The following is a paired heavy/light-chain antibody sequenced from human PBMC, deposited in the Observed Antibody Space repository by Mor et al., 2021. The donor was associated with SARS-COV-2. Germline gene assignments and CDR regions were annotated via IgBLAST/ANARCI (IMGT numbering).Heavy chain of an antibody. Sequence: QVQLQQWGAGLLKSSETLSLTCAVYGGSFSDYRWSWIRQPPGKGLEWIGEIFHSGSTNYNPSLESRVTISLDTPKNQFSLKLSSVTAADTAVYYCARGQSIRVGQWRERRADYYYYIDVWGKGTTVTVSS. CDR3: ARGQSIRVGQWRERRADYYYYIDV. V-gene: IGHV4-34*01. D-gene: IGHD6-19*01. J-gene: IGHJ6*03. CDR2: IFHSGST. CDR1: GGSFSDYR.
Light chain of an antibody. CDR1: ETVPSTS. Sequence: EIVLTQSPGALSLSPGERATLSCRASETVPSTSLAWYQQHPGQAPRLLIYGASSRATGIPDRFSASGSGTDFTLTINGLEPEDSAVYYCQQFGRSPWTFGQGTKVEI. J-gene: IGKJ1*01. V-gene: IGKV3-20*01. CDR2: GAS. CDR3: QQFGRSPWT.